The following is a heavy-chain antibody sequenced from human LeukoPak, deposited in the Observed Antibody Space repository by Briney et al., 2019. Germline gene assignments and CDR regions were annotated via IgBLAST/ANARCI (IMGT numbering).Heavy chain of an antibody. J-gene: IGHJ4*01. CDR1: GGSFSGYY. V-gene: IGHV3-53*01. D-gene: IGHD2-21*01. CDR2: IYSAGNT. CDR3: ASSYCGGTLCYDHY. Sequence: PSETLSLTCAVYGGSFSGYYWSWVRQAPGKGLEWVSAIYSAGNTYYADSVKGRFTISRDNSKNTLYLQMNSLRAEDTAVYYCASSYCGGTLCYDHYWGHGTLVTVSS.